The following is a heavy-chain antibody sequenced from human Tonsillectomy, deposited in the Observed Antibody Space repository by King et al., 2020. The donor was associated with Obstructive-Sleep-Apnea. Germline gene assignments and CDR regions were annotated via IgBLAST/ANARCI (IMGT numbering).Heavy chain of an antibody. CDR1: GYTFTSYG. Sequence: QLVQSGVEVRKPGASVKVSCKASGYTFTSYGLSWVRQAPRQGLEWMGWISAYNGNTKYAQKFQGRVTMTTDTSTSTAYMELRSLRSDDTAVYYCARIGGYSGYDLFDYWGKGTLVTVSS. V-gene: IGHV1-18*01. CDR3: ARIGGYSGYDLFDY. D-gene: IGHD5-12*01. J-gene: IGHJ4*02. CDR2: ISAYNGNT.